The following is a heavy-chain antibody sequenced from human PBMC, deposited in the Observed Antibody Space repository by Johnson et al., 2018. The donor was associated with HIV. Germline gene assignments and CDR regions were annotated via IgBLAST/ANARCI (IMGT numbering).Heavy chain of an antibody. D-gene: IGHD5-18*01. Sequence: QVQLVESGGGVVQPGRSLRLSCAASGFTFSSYAMHWVRQAPGKGLEWVAVISYDGSNKYYADSVKGRFTISRDNSKNTLYLQMNSLRAEDTAGYYCAREYSYGWYDAFDIWGQGTMVTVSS. CDR3: AREYSYGWYDAFDI. CDR2: ISYDGSNK. J-gene: IGHJ3*02. V-gene: IGHV3-30-3*01. CDR1: GFTFSSYA.